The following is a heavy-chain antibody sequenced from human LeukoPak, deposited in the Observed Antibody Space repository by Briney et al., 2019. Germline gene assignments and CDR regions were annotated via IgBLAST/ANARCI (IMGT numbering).Heavy chain of an antibody. V-gene: IGHV3-30-3*01. CDR1: GFTFSSYA. Sequence: GRSLRLSCAASGFTFSSYAMHWVRQAPGKGLEWVAVISYDGSIKYYADSVKGRFTTSRDNSKNMLYLQMNSLSAEDTAVYYCARGPGYSSGWYVLSVDYWGQGTLVTVSS. D-gene: IGHD6-19*01. CDR3: ARGPGYSSGWYVLSVDY. CDR2: ISYDGSIK. J-gene: IGHJ4*02.